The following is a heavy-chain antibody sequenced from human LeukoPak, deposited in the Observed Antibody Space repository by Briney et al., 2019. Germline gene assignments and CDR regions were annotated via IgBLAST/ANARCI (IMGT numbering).Heavy chain of an antibody. Sequence: GSLRLSCAASGFAFDNFAMSWVRQAPGQGLEWIGYIYYSGSTNYNPSLKSRVTISVDTSKNHFSLKVSSVTAADTAVYYCARGTVPAAPHNWFDPWGQGTLVTVSS. CDR3: ARGTVPAAPHNWFDP. CDR2: IYYSGST. J-gene: IGHJ5*02. CDR1: GFAFDNFA. V-gene: IGHV4-59*01. D-gene: IGHD2-2*01.